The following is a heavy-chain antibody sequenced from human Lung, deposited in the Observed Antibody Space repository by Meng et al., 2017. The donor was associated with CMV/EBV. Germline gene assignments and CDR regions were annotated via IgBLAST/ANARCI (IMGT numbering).Heavy chain of an antibody. CDR1: GFTFSSYA. CDR2: ISGSGGST. V-gene: IGHV3-23*01. Sequence: GEXXTISCAASGFTFSSYAMSWVRQAPGKGLEWVSAISGSGGSTYYADSVKGRFTISRDNSKNTLYLQMNSLRAEDTAVYYCAKAYSSSSVGTNRGFDYWXQGTXVTVSS. D-gene: IGHD6-6*01. J-gene: IGHJ4*02. CDR3: AKAYSSSSVGTNRGFDY.